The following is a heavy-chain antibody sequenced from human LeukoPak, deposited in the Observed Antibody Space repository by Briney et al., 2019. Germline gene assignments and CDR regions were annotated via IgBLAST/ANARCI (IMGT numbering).Heavy chain of an antibody. V-gene: IGHV6-1*01. J-gene: IGHJ4*02. D-gene: IGHD3-10*01. CDR3: ARASGTMVRGGVDY. CDR1: GDSVSSNSAA. Sequence: SQTLSLTCAISGDSVSSNSAAWNWIRQSPSSGLEWLGRTYYRSKWYNDYAVSVKSRITINPDTSKNQFSLQLNSVTPEDTAVYYCARASGTMVRGGVDYWGQGTLVTVSS. CDR2: TYYRSKWYN.